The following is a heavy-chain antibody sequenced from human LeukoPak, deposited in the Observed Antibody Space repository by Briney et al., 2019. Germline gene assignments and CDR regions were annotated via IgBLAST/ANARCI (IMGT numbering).Heavy chain of an antibody. CDR2: ISSRNNYL. CDR3: ARGIAVAGTESYYYGMDV. V-gene: IGHV3-21*01. CDR1: RYSLCSYS. Sequence: GGSLRLSCAASRYSLCSYSMNTVPQAPAKGLEWVSSISSRNNYLYYADSVKGRFTISRDNAKDSLYLQMNSLRAEDTAVYYCARGIAVAGTESYYYGMDVWGQGTAVIVS. D-gene: IGHD6-19*01. J-gene: IGHJ6*02.